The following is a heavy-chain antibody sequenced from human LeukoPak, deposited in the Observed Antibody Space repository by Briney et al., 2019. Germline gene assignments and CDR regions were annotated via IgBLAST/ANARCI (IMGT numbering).Heavy chain of an antibody. CDR1: GGSFSGYH. CDR3: ARHTTTVVTTPYDFDF. J-gene: IGHJ4*02. V-gene: IGHV4-34*01. CDR2: INDRGHT. D-gene: IGHD4-23*01. Sequence: SETLSLTCGVHGGSFSGYHWNSIRQFPGKGLEWNGEINDRGHTNYNPSLESRVTISVDTSKKQFSLKLGSVAAADTAVYYCARHTTTVVTTPYDFDFWGQGTLVTVSS.